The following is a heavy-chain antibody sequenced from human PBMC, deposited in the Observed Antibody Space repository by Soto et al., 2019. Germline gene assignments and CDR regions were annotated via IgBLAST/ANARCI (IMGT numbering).Heavy chain of an antibody. CDR2: ISGSSQTI. CDR3: ARTLSWRRGPFDS. V-gene: IGHV3-48*02. CDR1: GFIFNTYS. D-gene: IGHD2-15*01. Sequence: EVQLVESEGGLIQPGGSLRLSCAASGFIFNTYSMNWVRQAPGKGLEWVSYISGSSQTIFYADSVRGRFTISRDNANNSTYLQMVSLRDEDTAVYYCARTLSWRRGPFDSWGQGTLVTVSS. J-gene: IGHJ4*02.